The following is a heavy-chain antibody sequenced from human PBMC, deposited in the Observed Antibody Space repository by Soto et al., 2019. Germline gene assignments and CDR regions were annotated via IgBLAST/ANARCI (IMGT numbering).Heavy chain of an antibody. CDR3: AKVNSIVVVVAADYFDY. V-gene: IGHV3-23*01. Sequence: PGGSLRLSCAASGFTCSRYAMSWVRQAPGKGLEWVSAISGSGGSTYYADSVKGRFTISRDNSKNTLYLQMNSLRAEDTAVYYCAKVNSIVVVVAADYFDYWGQGTLVTVSS. CDR2: ISGSGGST. CDR1: GFTCSRYA. J-gene: IGHJ4*02. D-gene: IGHD2-15*01.